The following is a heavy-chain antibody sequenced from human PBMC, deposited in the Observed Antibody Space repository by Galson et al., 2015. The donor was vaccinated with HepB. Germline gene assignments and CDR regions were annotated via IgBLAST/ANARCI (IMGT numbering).Heavy chain of an antibody. Sequence: SVKVSCKASGGTFSSYAISWVRQAPGQGLEWMGGIIPIFGTANYAQKFQGRVTITADESTSTAYMELSSLRSEDTAVYYCARSFSDTAMDFDYWGQGTLVTVSS. CDR2: IIPIFGTA. D-gene: IGHD5-18*01. V-gene: IGHV1-69*13. J-gene: IGHJ4*02. CDR3: ARSFSDTAMDFDY. CDR1: GGTFSSYA.